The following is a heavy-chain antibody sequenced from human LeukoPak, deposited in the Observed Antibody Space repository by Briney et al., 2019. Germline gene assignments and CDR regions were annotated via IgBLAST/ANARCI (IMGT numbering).Heavy chain of an antibody. CDR2: ISAYNGNT. D-gene: IGHD5-12*01. CDR3: ATEILAGYSGFVVY. CDR1: GYTFTNFG. Sequence: AASVKVSCKASGYTFTNFGISWVRQAPGQGLEWMGWISAYNGNTNYAQKFQGRVTMTEDTSTDTAYMELSSLRSEDTAVYYCATEILAGYSGFVVYWGQGTLVTVSS. V-gene: IGHV1-18*01. J-gene: IGHJ4*02.